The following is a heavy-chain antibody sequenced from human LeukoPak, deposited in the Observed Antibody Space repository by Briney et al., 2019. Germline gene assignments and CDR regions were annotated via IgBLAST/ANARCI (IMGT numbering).Heavy chain of an antibody. Sequence: ASVRVSCKASGYTFTANYMHWVPHSPGQGLEWWGWFNPNSVGPNYAQTFQGRVTFTWDTPTSTASMELSRLRSDDTAVYYCARGISIAAGGTPHYWGQGTLVTVSS. V-gene: IGHV1-2*02. CDR2: FNPNSVGP. CDR3: ARGISIAAGGTPHY. CDR1: GYTFTANY. D-gene: IGHD6-13*01. J-gene: IGHJ4*02.